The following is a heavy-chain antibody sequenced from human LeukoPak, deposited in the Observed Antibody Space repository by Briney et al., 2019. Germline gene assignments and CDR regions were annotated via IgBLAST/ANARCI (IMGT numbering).Heavy chain of an antibody. CDR3: ARVAISSGWYGRAIDY. Sequence: ASVRVSCKAAGYSFTSYGISWGRQAPGQGLEWMGWISAYNGNTNYAQKLQGRVTITTDTSTSTAYMELRSLRSDDTAVYYCARVAISSGWYGRAIDYWGQGTLVTVSS. V-gene: IGHV1-18*01. J-gene: IGHJ4*02. D-gene: IGHD6-19*01. CDR1: GYSFTSYG. CDR2: ISAYNGNT.